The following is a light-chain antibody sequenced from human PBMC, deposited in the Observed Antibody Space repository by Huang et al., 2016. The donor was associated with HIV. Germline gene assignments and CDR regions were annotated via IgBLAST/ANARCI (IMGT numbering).Light chain of an antibody. CDR3: LQHKSYPLT. Sequence: DIQMTQSPSAMSASVGDRVTITCRASPGISNYLGWFQQKPGEVPKRLIYGASSLQSGVPSRFSGSGSGTEFTLTISSLQPEDFATYYCLQHKSYPLTFGGGTKVEIK. J-gene: IGKJ4*01. V-gene: IGKV1-17*03. CDR1: PGISNY. CDR2: GAS.